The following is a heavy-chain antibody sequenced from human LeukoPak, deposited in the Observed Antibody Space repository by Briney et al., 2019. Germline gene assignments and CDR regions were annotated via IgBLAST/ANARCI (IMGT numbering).Heavy chain of an antibody. CDR3: ARRRFPIAADGTGRSWFDP. Sequence: GESLNISCKGTGYSFTSYCIGWVRQKPGKSLEWMWNISPGASDTRYSPSFQAQVTISPYKPIRTAYLQWSRLTASDTAMYYCARRRFPIAADGTGRSWFDPWGQGPLVTVSS. D-gene: IGHD6-13*01. CDR1: GYSFTSYC. V-gene: IGHV5-51*01. CDR2: ISPGASDT. J-gene: IGHJ5*02.